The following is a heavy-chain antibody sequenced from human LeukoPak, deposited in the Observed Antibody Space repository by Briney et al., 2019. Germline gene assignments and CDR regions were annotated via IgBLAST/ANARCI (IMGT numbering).Heavy chain of an antibody. V-gene: IGHV3-30*02. J-gene: IGHJ4*02. Sequence: GGSLRLSCAASGFTFSSYGMHWVRQAPGKGLEWVAFIRYDGSNKYYADSVKGRFTISSDYSKNTLYLQMNSLRAEDTAVYYCAKPTRITIFGVAEYYFDYWGQGTLVTVSS. CDR1: GFTFSSYG. CDR2: IRYDGSNK. CDR3: AKPTRITIFGVAEYYFDY. D-gene: IGHD3-3*01.